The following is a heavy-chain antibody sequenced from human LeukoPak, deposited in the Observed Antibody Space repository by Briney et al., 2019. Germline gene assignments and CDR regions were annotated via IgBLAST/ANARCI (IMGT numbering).Heavy chain of an antibody. J-gene: IGHJ5*02. CDR3: ARGGYSGSDWTT. V-gene: IGHV4-61*08. CDR2: IYHSGDT. Sequence: SQTLSLTCTVSGGSISSGDYYWNWIRQPPGKGLEWIAYIYHSGDTRYNPSLKSRVTISVDTSKSQFSLKLSSVTAADTAVYYCARGGYSGSDWTTWGQGTRVTVSS. D-gene: IGHD5-12*01. CDR1: GGSISSGDYY.